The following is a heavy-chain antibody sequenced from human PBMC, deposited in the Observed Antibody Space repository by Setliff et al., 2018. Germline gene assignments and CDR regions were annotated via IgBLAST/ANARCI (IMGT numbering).Heavy chain of an antibody. D-gene: IGHD1-26*01. J-gene: IGHJ4*02. V-gene: IGHV4-4*08. CDR3: ARDNTMVGATDY. Sequence: SETLSLTCTVSGGSISPYFWSWIRQPPGKGLEWIGYIYHNGNTNFNPSLKTRVTMSVDPSKNQFSLRLRSVAAADTAVYFCARDNTMVGATDYWGLGTLVTVSS. CDR2: IYHNGNT. CDR1: GGSISPYF.